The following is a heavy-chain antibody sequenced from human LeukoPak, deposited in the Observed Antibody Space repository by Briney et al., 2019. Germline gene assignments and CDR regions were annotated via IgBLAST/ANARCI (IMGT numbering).Heavy chain of an antibody. CDR3: ARMGAFTDIDY. V-gene: IGHV1-2*02. CDR2: INPDTDGT. CDR1: GYTFTGYY. D-gene: IGHD3-9*01. Sequence: GASVKVSCKASGYTFTGYYMHWVRQAPGQGLEWMGWINPDTDGTKYAQNFQDRVTLTRDTSTSTAFMEVTSLTSDDTAVYYCARMGAFTDIDYWGQGTLVTVSS. J-gene: IGHJ4*02.